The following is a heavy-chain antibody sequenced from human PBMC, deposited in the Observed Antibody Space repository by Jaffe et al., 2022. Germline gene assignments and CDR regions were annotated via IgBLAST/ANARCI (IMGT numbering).Heavy chain of an antibody. V-gene: IGHV3-30*02. CDR3: AKWACDFWSGHLYYYYYYMDV. J-gene: IGHJ6*03. CDR2: IRYDGSNK. D-gene: IGHD3-3*01. Sequence: QVQLVESGGGVVQPGGSLRLSCAASGFTFSSYGMHWVRQAPGKGLEWVAFIRYDGSNKYYADSVKGRFTISRDNSKNTLYLQMNSLRAEDTAVYYCAKWACDFWSGHLYYYYYYMDVWGKGTTVTVSS. CDR1: GFTFSSYG.